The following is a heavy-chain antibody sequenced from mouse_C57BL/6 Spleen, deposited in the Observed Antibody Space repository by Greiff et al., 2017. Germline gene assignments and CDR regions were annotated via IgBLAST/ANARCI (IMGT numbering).Heavy chain of an antibody. V-gene: IGHV1-80*01. D-gene: IGHD1-1*01. Sequence: QVQLQQSGAELVKPGASVKISCKASGYAFSSYWMNWVKQRPGKGLEWIGQIYPGDGDTNYNGKFKGKATLTADKSSSTAYMQLSSLTSEDSAVYFCARGITTVVATADYWGQGTTRTVSS. CDR2: IYPGDGDT. CDR3: ARGITTVVATADY. CDR1: GYAFSSYW. J-gene: IGHJ2*01.